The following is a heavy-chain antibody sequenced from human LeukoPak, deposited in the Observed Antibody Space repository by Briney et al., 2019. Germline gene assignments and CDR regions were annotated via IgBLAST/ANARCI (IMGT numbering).Heavy chain of an antibody. CDR1: GYTFTGYY. V-gene: IGHV1-2*02. CDR2: INPNSGGT. J-gene: IGHJ4*02. D-gene: IGHD5-18*01. Sequence: ASVKVSCKASGYTFTGYYMHWVRQAPGQGLEWMGWINPNSGGTNYAQKFQGRVTMTRDTSISTAYMELSRLRSDGTAVYYCARGPSVHLWFRDFDYWGQGTLVTVSS. CDR3: ARGPSVHLWFRDFDY.